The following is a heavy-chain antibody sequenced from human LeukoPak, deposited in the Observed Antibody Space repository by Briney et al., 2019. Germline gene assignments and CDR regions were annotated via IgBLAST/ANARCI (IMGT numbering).Heavy chain of an antibody. CDR1: GYTFTSYG. V-gene: IGHV1-18*01. CDR3: ARFVVVPAAILYYNYMDV. Sequence: ASVKVSCKASGYTFTSYGISWVRQAPGQGLEWMGWISAYNGNTNYAQKLQGRVTMTTDTSTSTAYMELRSLRSDDTAVYYCARFVVVPAAILYYNYMDVWGKGTTVTVSS. D-gene: IGHD2-2*01. CDR2: ISAYNGNT. J-gene: IGHJ6*03.